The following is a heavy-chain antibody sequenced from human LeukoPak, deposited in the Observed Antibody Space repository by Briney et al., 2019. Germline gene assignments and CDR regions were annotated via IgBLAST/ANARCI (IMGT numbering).Heavy chain of an antibody. V-gene: IGHV4-39*01. J-gene: IGHJ4*02. D-gene: IGHD1-26*01. Sequence: SETLSLTCTVSGGSISSSSYYWGWIRQPPGKGLEWIGSIYYSGSTYFNPSLKSRVTISVDTSKNQFSLKLSSVTAADTAVYYCARGGRGDSGSHSGFDYWGQGALVTVSS. CDR2: IYYSGST. CDR3: ARGGRGDSGSHSGFDY. CDR1: GGSISSSSYY.